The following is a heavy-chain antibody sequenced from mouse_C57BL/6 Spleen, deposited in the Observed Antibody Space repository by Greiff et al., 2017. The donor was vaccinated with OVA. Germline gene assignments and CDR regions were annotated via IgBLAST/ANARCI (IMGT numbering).Heavy chain of an antibody. Sequence: EVQGVESGAELVRPGASVKLSCTASGFNIKDDYMHWVKQRPEQGLEWIGWIDPENGDTEYASKFQGKATITADTSSNTAYLQLSSLTSEDTAVYYCTIYLGYWGQGTTLTVSS. CDR1: GFNIKDDY. J-gene: IGHJ2*01. V-gene: IGHV14-4*01. CDR3: TIYLGY. CDR2: IDPENGDT.